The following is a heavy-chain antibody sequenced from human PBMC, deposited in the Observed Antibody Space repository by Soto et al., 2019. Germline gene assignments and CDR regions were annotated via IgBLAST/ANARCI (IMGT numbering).Heavy chain of an antibody. V-gene: IGHV4-31*03. Sequence: PSETLSLTCTVSGGSISSGGYYWTWIRQHPGKGLEWIGYNYYSGITYYNPSLKSRVTISLDTSKNQLSLKLSSVTAADTAVYYRARGSSIAGLYYGMDVWGQGTTVTVSS. D-gene: IGHD6-6*01. CDR3: ARGSSIAGLYYGMDV. J-gene: IGHJ6*02. CDR1: GGSISSGGYY. CDR2: NYYSGIT.